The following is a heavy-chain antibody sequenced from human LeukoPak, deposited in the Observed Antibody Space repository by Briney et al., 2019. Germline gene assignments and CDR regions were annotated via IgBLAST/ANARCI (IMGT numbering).Heavy chain of an antibody. V-gene: IGHV5-51*01. D-gene: IGHD4-4*01. CDR2: IYPGDSDT. CDR3: ARSAVTPNYYYYGMDV. CDR1: GYSFTSYW. Sequence: GESLKISCKGSGYSFTSYWIGWVRQMPGKGLEWMGIIYPGDSDTRYSPSFQGQVTISADKSISTAYLQWSSLKASDTAMYYCARSAVTPNYYYYGMDVWGQGTTVTVSS. J-gene: IGHJ6*02.